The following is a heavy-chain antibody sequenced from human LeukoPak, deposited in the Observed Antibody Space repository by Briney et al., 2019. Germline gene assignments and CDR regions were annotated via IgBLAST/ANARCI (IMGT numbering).Heavy chain of an antibody. J-gene: IGHJ6*04. CDR1: GYSFTSYW. CDR2: IDPSDSYT. Sequence: GESLKISCKGSGYSFTSYWISWVRQMPGKGLEWMGRIDPSDSYTNYSSSFQGHVTISADKSISTAYLQWSSLKASDTAMYYCARLSISRQLVRYGMDVWGKGTTVTVSS. D-gene: IGHD6-13*01. V-gene: IGHV5-10-1*01. CDR3: ARLSISRQLVRYGMDV.